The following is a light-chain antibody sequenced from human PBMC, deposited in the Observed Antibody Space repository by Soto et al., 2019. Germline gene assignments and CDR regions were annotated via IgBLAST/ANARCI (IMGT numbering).Light chain of an antibody. CDR3: QQYSNWPPGT. V-gene: IGKV3-15*01. Sequence: EIVMTQSPATLSVSPGERATLSCRASQSVRSNLAWYQQKPGQAPRLLIYGASTRATGIPARFSGSGSGTEFTLTIRSLQSEDFAVYYCQQYSNWPPGTFGQGTRREIK. J-gene: IGKJ5*01. CDR1: QSVRSN. CDR2: GAS.